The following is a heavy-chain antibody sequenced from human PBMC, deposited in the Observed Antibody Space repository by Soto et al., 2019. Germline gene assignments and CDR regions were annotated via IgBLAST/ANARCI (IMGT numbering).Heavy chain of an antibody. J-gene: IGHJ6*01. V-gene: IGHV3-33*01. CDR1: GFSLSSYG. Sequence: QVQLVESGGGVVQPGRSLRLSCAASGFSLSSYGMHWVRQAPGKGLEWVATIWPNGSNKKYADSVRARFIISRDNSKNTLYLEMDSLRGEDTAKHICARDFTMGATYSGPSYYAMDVWGLGTTVSVSS. CDR3: ARDFTMGATYSGPSYYAMDV. CDR2: IWPNGSNK. D-gene: IGHD1-26*01.